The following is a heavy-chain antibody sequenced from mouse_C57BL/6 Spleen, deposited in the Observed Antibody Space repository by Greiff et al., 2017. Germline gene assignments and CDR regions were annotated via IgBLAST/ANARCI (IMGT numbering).Heavy chain of an antibody. V-gene: IGHV5-4*03. CDR2: ISDGGSYT. Sequence: EVKLEESGGGLVKPGGSLKLSCAASGFTFSSYAMSWVRQTPEKRLEWVATISDGGSYTYYPDNVKGRFTISRDNAKNNLYLQMSHLKSEDTAMYYCARIPKITTVVAKDWYFDVWGTGTTVTVAS. D-gene: IGHD1-1*01. J-gene: IGHJ1*03. CDR3: ARIPKITTVVAKDWYFDV. CDR1: GFTFSSYA.